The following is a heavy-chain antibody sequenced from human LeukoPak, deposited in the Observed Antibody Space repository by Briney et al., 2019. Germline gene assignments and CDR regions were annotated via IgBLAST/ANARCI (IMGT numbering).Heavy chain of an antibody. J-gene: IGHJ4*02. CDR1: GFTFSNYW. V-gene: IGHV3-30*03. CDR2: ISYDGSNK. D-gene: IGHD6-6*01. CDR3: AREASSSYRLDY. Sequence: GGSLRLSCAASGFTFSNYWMHWVRQAPGKGLEWVAVISYDGSNKYYADSVKGRFTISRDNSKNSLYLQMNSLRAEDTAVYYCAREASSSYRLDYWGQGTLVTVSS.